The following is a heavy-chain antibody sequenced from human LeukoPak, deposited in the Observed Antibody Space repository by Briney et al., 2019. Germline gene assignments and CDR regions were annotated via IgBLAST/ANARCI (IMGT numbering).Heavy chain of an antibody. CDR3: ARGMAGDFYYYYYYMDV. CDR2: INHSGST. CDR1: GGSFSGYY. V-gene: IGHV4-34*01. Sequence: PSETLSLTCAVYGGSFSGYYWSWIRQPPGKGLEWIGEINHSGSTNYNPSIKSRVTISVDTSKNQFSLKLSSVTAADTAVYYCARGMAGDFYYYYYYMDVWGKGTTVTVSS. J-gene: IGHJ6*03. D-gene: IGHD6-19*01.